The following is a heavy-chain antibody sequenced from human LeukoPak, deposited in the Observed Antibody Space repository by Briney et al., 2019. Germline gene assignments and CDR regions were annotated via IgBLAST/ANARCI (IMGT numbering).Heavy chain of an antibody. Sequence: GGSLRLSCVASGFTFEKYVMNWVRQAPGKGLEWLATIYGSGVSISYADSVKGRFTISRDSSKNTLYLQMNSLRAEDTAMYFCAKDLGWQLPAEAYWGQGILVTVSS. D-gene: IGHD5-24*01. CDR3: AKDLGWQLPAEAY. CDR2: IYGSGVSI. V-gene: IGHV3-23*01. CDR1: GFTFEKYV. J-gene: IGHJ4*02.